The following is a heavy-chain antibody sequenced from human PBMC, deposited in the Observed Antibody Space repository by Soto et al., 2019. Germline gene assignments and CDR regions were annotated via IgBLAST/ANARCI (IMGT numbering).Heavy chain of an antibody. CDR2: IYYSGST. D-gene: IGHD5-12*01. CDR3: ANSRDGYNQHY. J-gene: IGHJ4*02. CDR1: GGSISSYY. V-gene: IGHV4-59*01. Sequence: PSETLSLTCTVSGGSISSYYWSWIRQPPGKGLEWIGYIYYSGSTNYNPSLKSRVTISVDTSKNQFSLKLSSVTAADTAVYYCANSRDGYNQHYWGQGTLVTVSS.